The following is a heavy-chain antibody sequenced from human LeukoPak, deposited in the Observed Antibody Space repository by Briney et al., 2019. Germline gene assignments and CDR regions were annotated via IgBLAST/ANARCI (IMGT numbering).Heavy chain of an antibody. D-gene: IGHD3-10*01. J-gene: IGHJ4*02. CDR1: GYTFTGYY. CDR3: ATEKMVRGHLYYFDY. CDR2: FDPEDGET. Sequence: GASVKVSCKASGYTFTGYYMHWVRQAPGKGLEWMGGFDPEDGETIYAQKFQGRVTMTEDTSTDTAYMELSSLRSEDTAVYYCATEKMVRGHLYYFDYWGQGTLVTVSS. V-gene: IGHV1-24*01.